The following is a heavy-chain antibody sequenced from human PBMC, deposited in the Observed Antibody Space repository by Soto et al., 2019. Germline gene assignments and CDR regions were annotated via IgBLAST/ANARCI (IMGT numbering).Heavy chain of an antibody. Sequence: ASVKVSCKASGYTFTSYYMHWVRQAPGQGLEWMGIINPSGGSTSYAQKFQGRVTMTRDTSTSTVYMELSSLRSEDTAVYYCARDRSIAAAEVDNWFDPWGQGTLVTVSS. CDR2: INPSGGST. CDR1: GYTFTSYY. CDR3: ARDRSIAAAEVDNWFDP. D-gene: IGHD6-13*01. V-gene: IGHV1-46*01. J-gene: IGHJ5*02.